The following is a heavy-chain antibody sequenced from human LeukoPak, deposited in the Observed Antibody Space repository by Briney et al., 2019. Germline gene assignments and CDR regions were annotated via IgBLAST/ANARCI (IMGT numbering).Heavy chain of an antibody. CDR2: INHSGST. Sequence: SETLSLTCAVYGGSFSGYYWSWIRQPPGKGLEWIGEINHSGSTNYNPSLKSRVTISVDTSKDQFSLKLSSVTAADTAVYYCARSPKYSGSLFDYWGQGTLVTVSS. CDR3: ARSPKYSGSLFDY. CDR1: GGSFSGYY. V-gene: IGHV4-34*01. D-gene: IGHD1-26*01. J-gene: IGHJ4*02.